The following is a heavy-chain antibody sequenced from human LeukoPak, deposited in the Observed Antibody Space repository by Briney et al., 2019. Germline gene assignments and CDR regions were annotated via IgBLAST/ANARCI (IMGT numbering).Heavy chain of an antibody. CDR2: ISGSGGST. J-gene: IGHJ6*02. Sequence: GGSLRLSCVASGFTFSSYAMSWVRQAPGKGLEWVSAISGSGGSTYYADSVKGRFTISRDNSKKTLYLQMNSLRAEDTAVYYCARTQQLGGHSYYYYGMDVWGQGTTVTVSS. V-gene: IGHV3-23*01. CDR1: GFTFSSYA. CDR3: ARTQQLGGHSYYYYGMDV. D-gene: IGHD3-16*01.